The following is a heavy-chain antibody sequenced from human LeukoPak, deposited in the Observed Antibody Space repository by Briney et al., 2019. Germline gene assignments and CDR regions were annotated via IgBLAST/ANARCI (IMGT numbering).Heavy chain of an antibody. D-gene: IGHD1-26*01. V-gene: IGHV4-59*01. Sequence: SETLSLTCTASGGSISSYYWSWIRQPPGKGLEWIGYIYYSGSTNYNPSLKSRVTISVDTSKNQFSLKLSSVTAADTAVYYCATLKVGATGHMDVWGKGTTVTVSP. CDR1: GGSISSYY. J-gene: IGHJ6*04. CDR3: ATLKVGATGHMDV. CDR2: IYYSGST.